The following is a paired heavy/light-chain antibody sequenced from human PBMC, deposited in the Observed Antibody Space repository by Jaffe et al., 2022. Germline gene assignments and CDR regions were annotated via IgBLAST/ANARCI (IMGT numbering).Light chain of an antibody. V-gene: IGLV2-14*03. CDR2: DVV. CDR3: STYTSARVW. J-gene: IGLJ3*02. CDR1: SGDIGNYNF. Sequence: QSALTQPASMSGSLGQSITLPCTGTSGDIGNYNFVLWFQKHPGKAPKLIIYDVVKRPSGVSDRFSGSKSGNTASLTISGLQPDDEADYYCSTYTSARVWFGGGTKLTVL.
Heavy chain of an antibody. CDR2: IRRKDYGGTA. Sequence: EVQLVESGGASVEPGRSLRLSCLASGFNFGDYTISWVRQAPGKGLEWVAFIRRKDYGGTAEYSASVKGRFTVSRDDSKSIAYLQMNSLRAEDTAMYYCTRDPTGDFRAPCDFWGQGTLVTVSS. V-gene: IGHV3-49*04. CDR1: GFNFGDYT. D-gene: IGHD1-1*01. CDR3: TRDPTGDFRAPCDF. J-gene: IGHJ4*02.